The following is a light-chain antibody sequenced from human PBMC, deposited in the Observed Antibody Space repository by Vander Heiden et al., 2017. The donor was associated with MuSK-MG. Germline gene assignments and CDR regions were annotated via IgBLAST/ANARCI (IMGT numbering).Light chain of an antibody. CDR3: QQSDSMPIT. CDR1: QIISNY. CDR2: AAS. J-gene: IGKJ5*01. Sequence: DIQMTQSPSSLSAFVGDRVTITCRASQIISNYLNWYQQKPGKAPKLLIYAASTLQSGVPSRFSGSGSGTDFTLTISSLQTEDFATYYCQQSDSMPITFGQGTRLVIK. V-gene: IGKV1-39*01.